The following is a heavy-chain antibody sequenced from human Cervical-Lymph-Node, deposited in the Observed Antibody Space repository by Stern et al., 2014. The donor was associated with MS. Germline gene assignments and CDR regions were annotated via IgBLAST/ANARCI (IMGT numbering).Heavy chain of an antibody. CDR1: GGSISSYY. CDR2: IYYSGST. D-gene: IGHD3-10*01. Sequence: QVQLQESGPGLVKPSETLSLTCTVSGGSISSYYWSWIRQPPGKGLEWIGYIYYSGSTNYNPSLKSRVTISVDTSKNQFSLKLSSVTAADTAVYYCARMYYYGSGTPIGYFQHWGQGTLVTVSS. V-gene: IGHV4-59*01. CDR3: ARMYYYGSGTPIGYFQH. J-gene: IGHJ1*01.